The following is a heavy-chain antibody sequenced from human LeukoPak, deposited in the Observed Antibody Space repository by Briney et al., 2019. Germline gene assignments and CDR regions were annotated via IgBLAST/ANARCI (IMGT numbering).Heavy chain of an antibody. CDR2: IIPIFGTA. Sequence: SVKVSCKASGYTFTSYYMHWVRQAPGQGLEWMGGIIPIFGTANYAQKFQGRVTITADESTSTAYMELSSLRSEDTAVYYCARKGYGMDVWGQGTTVTVSS. J-gene: IGHJ6*02. CDR1: GYTFTSYY. CDR3: ARKGYGMDV. V-gene: IGHV1-69*13.